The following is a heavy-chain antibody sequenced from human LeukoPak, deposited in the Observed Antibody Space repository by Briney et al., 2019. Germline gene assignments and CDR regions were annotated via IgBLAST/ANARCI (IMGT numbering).Heavy chain of an antibody. CDR2: MYYSGST. Sequence: SETLSLTCTVSGGSISSSSYYWGWIRQPPEKGLEWIGSMYYSGSTYYNRSLKSRVTISVDTSKNQFSLKLSSVTAADTAVYYCAKYLQYSSSWYYAFDIWGQGTMVTVSS. CDR1: GGSISSSSYY. D-gene: IGHD6-13*01. J-gene: IGHJ3*02. V-gene: IGHV4-39*07. CDR3: AKYLQYSSSWYYAFDI.